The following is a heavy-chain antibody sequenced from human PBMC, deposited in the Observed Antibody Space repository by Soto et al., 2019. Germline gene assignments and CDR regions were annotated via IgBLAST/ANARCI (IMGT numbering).Heavy chain of an antibody. CDR1: GFKFDDYA. Sequence: PGGSLRLSCASSGFKFDDYAMSWVRQAPGRGLEWVGYIRSRSYAGTTAYAASVEGRFIISRDDTRSIAYLQMHGLRIEDTAVYYCTSHMFPDNSAQPFEYWGQGTLVTVSS. D-gene: IGHD3-10*02. CDR3: TSHMFPDNSAQPFEY. CDR2: IRSRSYAGTT. V-gene: IGHV3-49*04. J-gene: IGHJ4*02.